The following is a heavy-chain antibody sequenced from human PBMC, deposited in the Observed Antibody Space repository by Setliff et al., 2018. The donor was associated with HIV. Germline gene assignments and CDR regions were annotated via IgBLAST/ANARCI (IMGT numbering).Heavy chain of an antibody. V-gene: IGHV5-51*01. CDR1: GYSFTSYW. CDR2: IYPGDSDT. Sequence: SLKISCKGSGYSFTSYWIGWVRQMPGKGLEWMGVIYPGDSDTRYSPSFQGQVTISVDKSISTAYLQWSSLRASDIAMYYCARVIVGASDAFDIWGQGTMVTV. J-gene: IGHJ3*02. D-gene: IGHD1-26*01. CDR3: ARVIVGASDAFDI.